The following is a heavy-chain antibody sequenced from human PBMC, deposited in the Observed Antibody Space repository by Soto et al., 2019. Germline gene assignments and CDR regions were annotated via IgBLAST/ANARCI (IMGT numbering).Heavy chain of an antibody. D-gene: IGHD2-15*01. CDR3: ARASCSGVGCSSYFDC. V-gene: IGHV3-30*04. J-gene: IGHJ4*02. Sequence: QVQLVESGGGVVQPGRSLRLSCLVSGFTISGYAMHWVRQAPGKGLEWVAVISYDGTNKYYADSVKGRFTISRDDSQNTLSLQMNSLAAEDRAVYYCARASCSGVGCSSYFDCWGQGTLVTVSS. CDR1: GFTISGYA. CDR2: ISYDGTNK.